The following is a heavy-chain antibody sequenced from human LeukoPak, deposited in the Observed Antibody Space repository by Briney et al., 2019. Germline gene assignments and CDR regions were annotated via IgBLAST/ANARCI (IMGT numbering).Heavy chain of an antibody. V-gene: IGHV3-9*01. CDR1: GFTFDDYA. CDR2: ISWNSGSI. D-gene: IGHD4-23*01. Sequence: PGRSLRLSCAASGFTFDDYAMHWVRQAPGRGLEWVSGISWNSGSIGYADSVKGRFTISRDNAKNSLYLQMNSLRAEDTAVYYCAKECRWSLDYFDYWGQGTLVTVSS. J-gene: IGHJ4*02. CDR3: AKECRWSLDYFDY.